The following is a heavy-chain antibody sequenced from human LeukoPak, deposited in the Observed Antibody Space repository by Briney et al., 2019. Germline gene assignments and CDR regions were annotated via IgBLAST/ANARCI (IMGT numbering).Heavy chain of an antibody. Sequence: PSETLSLTCTVSGGSIRSNYWSWIRQPAGKGLEWIGRIYTSGSTNYNPSLKSRVTMSLDTSKKQFSLERRSVTAADTAVYYCARGDCSSTSCPYYYYGMDVWGQGTTVTVSS. CDR1: GGSIRSNY. D-gene: IGHD2-2*01. V-gene: IGHV4-4*07. CDR3: ARGDCSSTSCPYYYYGMDV. J-gene: IGHJ6*02. CDR2: IYTSGST.